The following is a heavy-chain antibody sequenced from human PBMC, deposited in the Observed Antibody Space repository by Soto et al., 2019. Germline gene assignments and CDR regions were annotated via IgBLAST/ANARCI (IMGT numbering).Heavy chain of an antibody. CDR3: ARDRYCSGGSCYSFWFDP. Sequence: LSLTCTVSGGSISSGGYYWSWIRQHPGKGLEWIGYIYYSGSTYYNPSLKSRVTISVDTSKNQFSLKLSSVTAADTAVYYCARDRYCSGGSCYSFWFDPWGQGTLVTVSS. J-gene: IGHJ5*02. CDR1: GGSISSGGYY. V-gene: IGHV4-31*03. CDR2: IYYSGST. D-gene: IGHD2-15*01.